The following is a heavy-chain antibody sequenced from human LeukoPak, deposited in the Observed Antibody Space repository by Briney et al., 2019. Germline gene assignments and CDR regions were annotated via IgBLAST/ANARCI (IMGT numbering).Heavy chain of an antibody. CDR2: ISAYNGNT. Sequence: ASVKVSCKASGYTFTSYGISWVRQAPGQGLQWMGWISAYNGNTNYAQKLQGRVTMTTDTSTSTAYMELRSLRSDDTAVYYCARGGHVPYYYYGMDVWGKGTTVTVSS. D-gene: IGHD3-10*01. J-gene: IGHJ6*04. CDR3: ARGGHVPYYYYGMDV. V-gene: IGHV1-18*04. CDR1: GYTFTSYG.